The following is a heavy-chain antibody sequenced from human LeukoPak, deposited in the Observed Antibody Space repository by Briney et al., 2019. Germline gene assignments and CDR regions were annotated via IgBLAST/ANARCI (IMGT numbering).Heavy chain of an antibody. D-gene: IGHD3-22*01. CDR1: GGSISSYY. V-gene: IGHV4-59*01. Sequence: SETLSLTCTVSGGSISSYYWSWIRQPPGKGLEWIGYIYYSGGTNYNPSLNSRVTISVDTSKNQFSLKLSSVTAADTAVYYCARDRGYYYDSSGYPMIWGQGTMVTVSS. CDR2: IYYSGGT. J-gene: IGHJ3*02. CDR3: ARDRGYYYDSSGYPMI.